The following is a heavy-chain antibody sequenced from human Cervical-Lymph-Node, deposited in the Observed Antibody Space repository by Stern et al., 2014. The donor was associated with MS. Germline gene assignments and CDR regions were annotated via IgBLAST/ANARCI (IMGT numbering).Heavy chain of an antibody. D-gene: IGHD2/OR15-2a*01. Sequence: VQLVQSGAEVKKPGASVKVSCKASGYTLISYGISWVRQAPGQGLEWVAWVSAHSGDPRYALKFQDRVTMTTDTSTNTAYMELRSLRADDTAVFYCARAVHSREYLSEYDAFDIWGQGTMVTVSS. CDR1: GYTLISYG. CDR3: ARAVHSREYLSEYDAFDI. CDR2: VSAHSGDP. V-gene: IGHV1-18*01. J-gene: IGHJ3*02.